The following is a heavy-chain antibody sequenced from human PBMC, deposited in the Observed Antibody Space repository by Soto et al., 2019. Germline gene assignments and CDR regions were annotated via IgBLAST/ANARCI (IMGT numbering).Heavy chain of an antibody. V-gene: IGHV3-53*01. D-gene: IGHD3-22*01. CDR1: GFTVSSNY. CDR3: ATGSAYDSSGYDLDRYDY. Sequence: GGSLRLSCSASGFTVSSNYMSWVRQAPGKGLEWVSVIYSGGSTYYADSVKGRFTISRDNSKNTLYLQMNSLRAEDTAVYYCATGSAYDSSGYDLDRYDYWGQGTLVTVSS. CDR2: IYSGGST. J-gene: IGHJ4*02.